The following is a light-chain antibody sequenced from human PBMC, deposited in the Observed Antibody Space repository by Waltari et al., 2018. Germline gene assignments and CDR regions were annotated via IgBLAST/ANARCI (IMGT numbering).Light chain of an antibody. Sequence: ERATLSCRDSQSVGTYLAWYQQRPGQSPRLLIYDASYKATGIPARFSGSGSETDFTLTISSLQPEDFAVYYCQQRRNWPLTFGGGTRVQI. CDR1: QSVGTY. CDR2: DAS. V-gene: IGKV3-11*01. CDR3: QQRRNWPLT. J-gene: IGKJ4*01.